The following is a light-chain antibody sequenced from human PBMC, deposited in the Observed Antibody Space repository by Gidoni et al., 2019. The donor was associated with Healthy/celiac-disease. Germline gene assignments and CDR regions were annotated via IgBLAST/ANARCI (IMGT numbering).Light chain of an antibody. CDR3: QQSYSTPRT. J-gene: IGKJ3*01. V-gene: IGKV1-39*01. CDR2: AAS. CDR1: QSISSY. Sequence: DIQMTQSPSSLSASVGDRVTITCRASQSISSYLNLYQQKPGKAPKLLIYAASSLQSGVPSRFSVSGSGTDFTLTISSLQPEDFATYYCQQSYSTPRTFGPGTKVDIK.